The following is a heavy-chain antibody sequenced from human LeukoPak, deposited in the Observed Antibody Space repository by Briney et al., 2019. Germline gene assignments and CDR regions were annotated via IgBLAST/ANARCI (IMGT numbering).Heavy chain of an antibody. J-gene: IGHJ6*02. CDR2: IKSDGSTT. D-gene: IGHD5-12*01. CDR3: ARGGVVVTTKDYYYGLAV. CDR1: GFTFSTYW. V-gene: IGHV3-74*03. Sequence: GRSLRLSRAPSGFTFSTYWMHWVRHAPGKGLVWVSQIKSDGSTTMYAGGVKGRFTISRDNAKNTLYLQMISLRAEDTAVYYCARGGVVVTTKDYYYGLAVWGQGTTVTVSS.